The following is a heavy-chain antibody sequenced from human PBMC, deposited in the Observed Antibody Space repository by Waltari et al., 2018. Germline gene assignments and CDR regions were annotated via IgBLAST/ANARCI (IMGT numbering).Heavy chain of an antibody. CDR3: ARDGKYSSSSFPGY. Sequence: QVQLVQSGAEVKKPGSSVKVSCKASGGTFSSYAISWVRQAPGQGLEWMGGIIPSLGIANYAQKFQGRVTITADKSTSTAYMELSSLRSEDTAAYYCARDGKYSSSSFPGYWGQGTLVTVSS. D-gene: IGHD6-6*01. CDR2: IIPSLGIA. J-gene: IGHJ4*02. CDR1: GGTFSSYA. V-gene: IGHV1-69*10.